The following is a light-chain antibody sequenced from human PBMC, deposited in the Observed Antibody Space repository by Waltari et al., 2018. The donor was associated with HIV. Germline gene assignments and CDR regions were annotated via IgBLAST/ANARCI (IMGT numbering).Light chain of an antibody. J-gene: IGLJ3*02. CDR1: SGHNSYA. CDR3: QTWATGIRV. Sequence: QLVLTQSPSASASLGASVKLTCTLSSGHNSYAIAWHQQQPEKGPRYLMKLKSDGSHKKGDGIPDRFSGSSSWAERYLTISSLQSEDEADYYCQTWATGIRVFGGGTKLTVL. V-gene: IGLV4-69*01. CDR2: LKSDGSH.